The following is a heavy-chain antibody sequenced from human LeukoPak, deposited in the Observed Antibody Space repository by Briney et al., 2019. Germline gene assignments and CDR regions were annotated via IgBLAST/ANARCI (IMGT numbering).Heavy chain of an antibody. CDR3: AREQWHQAGVFDY. Sequence: GGSLRLSCAASGFTFSSYGMSWVRQAPGKGLEWVSGISGSGGSTNYADSVKGRFTISRDNSKNTLYLQMNSLRAEDTAVYYCAREQWHQAGVFDYWGQGTLVTVSS. CDR2: ISGSGGST. V-gene: IGHV3-23*01. J-gene: IGHJ4*02. CDR1: GFTFSSYG. D-gene: IGHD2-2*01.